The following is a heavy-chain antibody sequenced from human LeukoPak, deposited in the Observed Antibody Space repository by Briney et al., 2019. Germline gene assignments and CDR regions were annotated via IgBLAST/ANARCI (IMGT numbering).Heavy chain of an antibody. J-gene: IGHJ4*02. CDR1: GYTFTNNV. Sequence: ASVTETCKACGYTFTNNVISWVRQAPGQGLEWMGWISAYNGDTNYAQKFQGRVSMTTDTSTSTAYLEVRSLRSDDTAVYYCARELAFYFDTIGNFYFDYWGEGCSATVSS. CDR2: ISAYNGDT. CDR3: ARELAFYFDTIGNFYFDY. D-gene: IGHD3-22*01. V-gene: IGHV1-18*01.